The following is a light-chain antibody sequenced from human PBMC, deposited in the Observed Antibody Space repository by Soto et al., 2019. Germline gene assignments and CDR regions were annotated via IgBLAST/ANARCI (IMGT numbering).Light chain of an antibody. CDR1: DSDIGTYDR. Sequence: QSVLTQPPSVSGSPGQSVTFSCTGTDSDIGTYDRVSWYQQPPGTAPKLIISEVSHRPSGVPDRFSGSKSGNTASLTISGLQIEDEADYYCSSVTRSETLLFGGGTQLTVL. V-gene: IGLV2-18*02. CDR3: SSVTRSETLL. J-gene: IGLJ2*01. CDR2: EVS.